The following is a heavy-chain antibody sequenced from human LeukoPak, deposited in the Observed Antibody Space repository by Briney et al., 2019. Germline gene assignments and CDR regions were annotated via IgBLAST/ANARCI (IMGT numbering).Heavy chain of an antibody. J-gene: IGHJ3*02. CDR1: EFIFSKYW. Sequence: GGSLRLSCEASEFIFSKYWMSWVRQAPEKGLEWVARINQDGTEKYSVDSVKGRFTISRDNAKNSLYLQINNVKAEDTAVYYCARTSVNSLWDDAFDIWGQGTMVTVSS. D-gene: IGHD4-17*01. CDR3: ARTSVNSLWDDAFDI. V-gene: IGHV3-7*05. CDR2: INQDGTEK.